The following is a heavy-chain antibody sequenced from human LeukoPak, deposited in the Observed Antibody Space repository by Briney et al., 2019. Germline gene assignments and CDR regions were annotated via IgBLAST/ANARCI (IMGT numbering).Heavy chain of an antibody. J-gene: IGHJ4*02. CDR3: AKDGLLWFGESL. CDR2: ISGSGGST. V-gene: IGHV3-23*01. Sequence: GGSLRLSCAASGFTFSSYAMSWVRQAPGKGLEWVSAISGSGGSTYYADSVKGRFTISRDNSKNTLYLQMNSLRAGDTAVYYCAKDGLLWFGESLWGQGTLVTVSS. D-gene: IGHD3-10*01. CDR1: GFTFSSYA.